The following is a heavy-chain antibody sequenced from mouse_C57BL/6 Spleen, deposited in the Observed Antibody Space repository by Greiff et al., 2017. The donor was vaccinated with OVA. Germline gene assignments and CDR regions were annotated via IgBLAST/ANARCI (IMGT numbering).Heavy chain of an antibody. CDR2: INPNNGGT. CDR1: GYTFTDYY. D-gene: IGHD2-4*01. CDR3: ARYDYDEGYAMDY. V-gene: IGHV1-26*01. Sequence: VQLQQSGPELVKPGASVKISCKASGYTFTDYYMNWVKQSHGKSLEWIGDINPNNGGTSYNQKFKGKATLTVDKSSSTAYMELRSLTSEDSAVYYCARYDYDEGYAMDYWGQGTSVTVSS. J-gene: IGHJ4*01.